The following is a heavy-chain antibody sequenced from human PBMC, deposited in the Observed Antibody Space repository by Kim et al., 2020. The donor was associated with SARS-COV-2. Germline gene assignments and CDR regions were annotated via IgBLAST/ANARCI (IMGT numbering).Heavy chain of an antibody. CDR2: IKSDGSDT. J-gene: IGHJ5*02. V-gene: IGHV3-74*01. CDR1: GFSFSSYW. Sequence: GGSLRLSCEASGFSFSSYWMNWVRQGPGEGLVWVSRIKSDGSDTHYADSVKSRFTISRDNAKNTLHLQLNSLGVEDTAIYYCARGSFQQGFDPWGQGTLVTVSS. CDR3: ARGSFQQGFDP. D-gene: IGHD6-13*01.